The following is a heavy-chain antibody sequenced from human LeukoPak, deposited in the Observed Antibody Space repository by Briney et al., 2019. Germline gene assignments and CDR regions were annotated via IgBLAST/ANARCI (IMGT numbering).Heavy chain of an antibody. Sequence: GGSLRLSCAASGCTFSSYGVHWVRQAPGKGLEWVAVISYDGSNEYYADSVKGRFTISRDNSKNALDLQMNSLRAEDTAVYYCAKAGQWRRSGYFDCWGQGTLVTVSS. CDR3: AKAGQWRRSGYFDC. CDR1: GCTFSSYG. D-gene: IGHD5-12*01. J-gene: IGHJ4*02. V-gene: IGHV3-30*18. CDR2: ISYDGSNE.